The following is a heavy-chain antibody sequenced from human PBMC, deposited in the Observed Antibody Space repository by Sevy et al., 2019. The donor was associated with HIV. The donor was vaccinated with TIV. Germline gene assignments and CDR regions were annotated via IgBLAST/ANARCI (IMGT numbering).Heavy chain of an antibody. J-gene: IGHJ4*02. Sequence: ASVKVSCKASGYTFIGYYMHWVRQAPGQGLEWMGWINPNSGGTNYAQKFQGRVTMTRDTSISTAYMELSRLRSDDTAVYYCARDRTGIAAAGTYYFDYWGQGTLVTVSS. CDR2: INPNSGGT. CDR3: ARDRTGIAAAGTYYFDY. CDR1: GYTFIGYY. D-gene: IGHD6-13*01. V-gene: IGHV1-2*02.